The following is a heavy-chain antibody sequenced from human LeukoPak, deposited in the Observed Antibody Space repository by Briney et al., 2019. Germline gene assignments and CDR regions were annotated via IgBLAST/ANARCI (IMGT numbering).Heavy chain of an antibody. CDR3: ARGGRSSSSPAPRAHYFDY. CDR2: IYYSGST. Sequence: PSETLSLTCTVSGGSISSYYWSWIRQPPGKGLEWIGYIYYSGSTNYNPSLKSRVTISVDTSKNQFSLKLSSVTAADTAVYYCARGGRSSSSPAPRAHYFDYWGQGTLVTVSS. CDR1: GGSISSYY. D-gene: IGHD6-6*01. V-gene: IGHV4-59*01. J-gene: IGHJ4*02.